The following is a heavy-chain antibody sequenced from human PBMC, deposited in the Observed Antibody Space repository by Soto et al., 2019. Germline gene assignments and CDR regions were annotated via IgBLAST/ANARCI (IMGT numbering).Heavy chain of an antibody. J-gene: IGHJ4*02. CDR2: ISSSSSYI. CDR3: ARSPTYYYDSSGYSLDY. V-gene: IGHV3-21*01. D-gene: IGHD3-22*01. Sequence: NWVRQAPGKGLEWVSSISSSSSYIYYADSVKGRFTTSRDNAKNSLYLQMNSLRAEDTAVYYCARSPTYYYDSSGYSLDYWGQGTLVTVSS.